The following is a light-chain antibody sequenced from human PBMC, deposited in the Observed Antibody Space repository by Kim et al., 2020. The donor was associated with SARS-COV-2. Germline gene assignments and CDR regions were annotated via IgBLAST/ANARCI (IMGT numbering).Light chain of an antibody. Sequence: QGVTISCTGSSSNIGAGYDVPWYQQLPGRAPKLLIFADTRRPSGVPDRLSGSKSGTSASLAITGLQAEDEADYYCQSYDSRLSGWVFGGGTQLTVL. CDR2: ADT. V-gene: IGLV1-40*01. J-gene: IGLJ3*02. CDR1: SSNIGAGYD. CDR3: QSYDSRLSGWV.